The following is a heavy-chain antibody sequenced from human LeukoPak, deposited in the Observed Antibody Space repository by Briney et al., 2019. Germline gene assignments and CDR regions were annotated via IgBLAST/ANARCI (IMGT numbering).Heavy chain of an antibody. V-gene: IGHV1-69*13. Sequence: SVKVSCKASGGTFSSYAISWVRQAPGQGLEWMGGIIPIFGTANYAQKFQGRVTITADESTSTAYMELSSLRSEDTAVYYCAKVKPLVGATSYYFDDWGQGTLLTVSS. J-gene: IGHJ4*02. D-gene: IGHD1-26*01. CDR2: IIPIFGTA. CDR1: GGTFSSYA. CDR3: AKVKPLVGATSYYFDD.